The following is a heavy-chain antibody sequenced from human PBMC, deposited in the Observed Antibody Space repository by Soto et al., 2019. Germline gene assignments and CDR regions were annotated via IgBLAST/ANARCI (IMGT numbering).Heavy chain of an antibody. V-gene: IGHV4-39*01. CDR1: GYSVTSSDYY. J-gene: IGHJ6*02. D-gene: IGHD2-15*01. CDR2: MFYSGLT. CDR3: APLSVSLSGPYGIHV. Sequence: SETLSLTCSVSGYSVTSSDYYWAWIRQPPGKGLEWIGSMFYSGLTYYNPSLKSRVTLSVDTSKNQFSVRLNSVTAADTAVYYCAPLSVSLSGPYGIHVWGQGTTVTAP.